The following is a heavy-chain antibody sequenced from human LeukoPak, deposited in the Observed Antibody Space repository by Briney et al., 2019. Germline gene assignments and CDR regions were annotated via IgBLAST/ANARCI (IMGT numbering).Heavy chain of an antibody. CDR1: GFTFSSYA. J-gene: IGHJ6*02. V-gene: IGHV3-30*04. D-gene: IGHD6-19*01. Sequence: GRSLRLSCAASGFTFSSYAMHWVRQAPGKGLEWVAVMSYDGSNKYYADSVKGRFTISRDNSKNTLYLQMNSLRAEDTAVYYCARETGYSSGWYSSYYYYGMDVWGQGTTVTVSS. CDR2: MSYDGSNK. CDR3: ARETGYSSGWYSSYYYYGMDV.